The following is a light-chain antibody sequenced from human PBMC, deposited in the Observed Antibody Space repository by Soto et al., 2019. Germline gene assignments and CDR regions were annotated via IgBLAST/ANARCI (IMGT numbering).Light chain of an antibody. CDR3: QQRSNWLT. CDR2: DAS. CDR1: QSVSSY. V-gene: IGKV3-11*01. J-gene: IGKJ4*01. Sequence: EIVLTQSPATLSLSPGERATISCRASQSVSSYLAWYQQKPGQAPRLLIYDASNRATGIPARFSGSGYGTDFTLTISSLEPEDFAVYYCQQRSNWLTFGGGTKVDIK.